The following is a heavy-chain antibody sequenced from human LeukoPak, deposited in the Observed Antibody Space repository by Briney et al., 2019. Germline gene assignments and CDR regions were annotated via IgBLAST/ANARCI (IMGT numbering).Heavy chain of an antibody. CDR2: ISGSGGST. J-gene: IGHJ1*01. D-gene: IGHD3-10*01. CDR3: AKAESYYYLAQH. CDR1: GFTFSSYA. Sequence: QTGRSLRLSCAASGFTFSSYAMSWVRQAPGKGLEWVSAISGSGGSTYYADSVKGRFTISRDNSKNTLYLQMNSLRAEDTAVYYCAKAESYYYLAQHWGQGTLDTVSS. V-gene: IGHV3-23*01.